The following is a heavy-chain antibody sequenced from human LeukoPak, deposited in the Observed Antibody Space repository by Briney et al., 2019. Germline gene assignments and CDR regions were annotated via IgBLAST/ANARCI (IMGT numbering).Heavy chain of an antibody. CDR2: IYYSGST. V-gene: IGHV4-39*01. Sequence: SETLSLTCTVSGGSISGSSYYWGWIRQPPGKGLEWIGSIYYSGSTYYNPSLKSRVTISVDTSKNQFSLKLSSVTAADTAVYYCARQIFSDYYDSSGYDAFDIWGQGTMVTVSS. J-gene: IGHJ3*02. D-gene: IGHD3-22*01. CDR3: ARQIFSDYYDSSGYDAFDI. CDR1: GGSISGSSYY.